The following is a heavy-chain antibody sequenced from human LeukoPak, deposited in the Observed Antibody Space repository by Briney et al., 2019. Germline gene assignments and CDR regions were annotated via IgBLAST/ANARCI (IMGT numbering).Heavy chain of an antibody. V-gene: IGHV1-2*02. CDR3: ARFGDSHADS. D-gene: IGHD3-10*01. Sequence: ASVKVSCKASGYTFTGYHLHWVRQAPGQGLVWMGWINPNSGDTNYAQKFQGRVTMTSDTSISTAYMELSRLRSDDTAVYYCARFGDSHADSWGQGTLVTVSS. J-gene: IGHJ4*02. CDR2: INPNSGDT. CDR1: GYTFTGYH.